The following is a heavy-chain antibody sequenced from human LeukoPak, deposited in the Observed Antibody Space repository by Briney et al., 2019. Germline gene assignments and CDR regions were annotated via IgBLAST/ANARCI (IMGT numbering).Heavy chain of an antibody. Sequence: SETLSLTCTVSGYSISSGYYWGWIRQPPGKGLEWIGSIYHSGSTYYNPSLKSRVTISVDTSKNQFSLKLSSVTAADTAVYYCARVGLRWYHYFDYWGQGTLVTVSS. CDR2: IYHSGST. CDR3: ARVGLRWYHYFDY. V-gene: IGHV4-38-2*02. CDR1: GYSISSGYY. J-gene: IGHJ4*02. D-gene: IGHD4-23*01.